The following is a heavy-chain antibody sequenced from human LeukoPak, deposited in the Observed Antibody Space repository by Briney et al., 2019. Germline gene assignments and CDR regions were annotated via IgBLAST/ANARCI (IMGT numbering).Heavy chain of an antibody. CDR1: GFTFSSYW. CDR2: IKQDGSEK. V-gene: IGHV3-7*01. J-gene: IGHJ4*02. D-gene: IGHD3-22*01. Sequence: GGSLRLSCAASGFTFSSYWMSWVRQAPGKGLEWVANIKQDGSEKYYVDSVKGRFTISRDNAKNSLYLQMNSLRAEDTAVYYCARDRTEDSYYYDSSEGYYFDYWGQGTLVTVSS. CDR3: ARDRTEDSYYYDSSEGYYFDY.